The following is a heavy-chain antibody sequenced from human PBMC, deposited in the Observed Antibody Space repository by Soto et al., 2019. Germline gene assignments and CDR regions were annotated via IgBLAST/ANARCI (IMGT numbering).Heavy chain of an antibody. D-gene: IGHD6-6*01. Sequence: QVQLVESGGGVVQPGRSLRLSCEASGFTFSSYGMHWVRQAPGKGLEWVAVIWYDGSNKYYADSVKGRFTISRDNSKNTLYLQMNSLRAEDTAVYYCTSGSYSSSSFGYWGQGTLVTVSS. V-gene: IGHV3-33*01. J-gene: IGHJ4*02. CDR3: TSGSYSSSSFGY. CDR2: IWYDGSNK. CDR1: GFTFSSYG.